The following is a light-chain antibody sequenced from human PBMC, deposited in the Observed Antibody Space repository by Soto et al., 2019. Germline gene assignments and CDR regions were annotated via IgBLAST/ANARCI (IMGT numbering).Light chain of an antibody. CDR1: SSDVGGYNY. CDR3: SSYTSSSTLV. V-gene: IGLV2-14*01. J-gene: IGLJ2*01. CDR2: DVS. Sequence: QSALTQPASVSGSPGQSITISCTGTSSDVGGYNYVSWYQQHPGKAPKLMIYDVSNRPSGVSNRFSGSKSGNTASLTISELQAEDEADYDCSSYTSSSTLVVGGGTKLTVL.